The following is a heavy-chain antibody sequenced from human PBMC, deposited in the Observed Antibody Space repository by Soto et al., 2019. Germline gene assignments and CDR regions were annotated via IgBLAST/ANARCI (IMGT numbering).Heavy chain of an antibody. CDR2: IYYSGST. J-gene: IGHJ6*02. CDR1: GGSISSGDYY. D-gene: IGHD2-2*01. CDR3: ARAPSYCISTSCYGYYYGMDV. Sequence: PSETLSLTCTVSGGSISSGDYYWSWIRQPPGKGLEWIGYIYYSGSTYYNPSLKSRVTISVDTSKNQFSLKLSSVTAADTAVYYCARAPSYCISTSCYGYYYGMDVWGQGTTVTVSS. V-gene: IGHV4-30-4*01.